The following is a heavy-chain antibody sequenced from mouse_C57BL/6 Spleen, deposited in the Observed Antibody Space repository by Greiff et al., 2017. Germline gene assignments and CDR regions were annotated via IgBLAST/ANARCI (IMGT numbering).Heavy chain of an antibody. J-gene: IGHJ4*01. CDR2: INPSNGGT. V-gene: IGHV1-53*01. CDR3: ARAGGHYSRYAMDY. CDR1: GYTFTSYW. Sequence: VQLQQPGTELVKPGASVKLSCKASGYTFTSYWMHWVKQRPGQGLEWIGNINPSNGGTNYNEKFKSKATLTVYKSSITAYMQLSSLTSEDSAVFYCARAGGHYSRYAMDYWGQGTSVTVSS. D-gene: IGHD2-12*01.